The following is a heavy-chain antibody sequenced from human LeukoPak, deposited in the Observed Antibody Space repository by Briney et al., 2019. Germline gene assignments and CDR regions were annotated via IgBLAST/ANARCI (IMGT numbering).Heavy chain of an antibody. J-gene: IGHJ4*02. Sequence: ASVQVSRKASGYTFTGYYIHWVRQAPGQGVEGMGWMYPDRGNTGYAQKFQGGVTMTRNTSISTAYMELSSLRSEDTAVYYCARGRGYYYGSGNYYTPPLPTNSWGQGTLVTVSS. D-gene: IGHD3-10*01. CDR3: ARGRGYYYGSGNYYTPPLPTNS. CDR2: MYPDRGNT. V-gene: IGHV1-8*02. CDR1: GYTFTGYY.